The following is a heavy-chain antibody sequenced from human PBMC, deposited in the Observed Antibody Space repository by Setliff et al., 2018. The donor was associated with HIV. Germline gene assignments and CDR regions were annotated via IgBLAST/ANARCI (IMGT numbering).Heavy chain of an antibody. J-gene: IGHJ4*02. CDR3: ALRRYSSWARFDS. CDR2: INHSGRT. Sequence: SETLSLTCAVYGESFSGFYWTWIRQPPGKWLEWIGDINHSGRTNYNPSLKSRVTISVDTSKNQFSLKLTSMTAADTAVYYCALRRYSSWARFDSWGQGTLVTVSS. D-gene: IGHD2-21*01. V-gene: IGHV4-34*01. CDR1: GESFSGFY.